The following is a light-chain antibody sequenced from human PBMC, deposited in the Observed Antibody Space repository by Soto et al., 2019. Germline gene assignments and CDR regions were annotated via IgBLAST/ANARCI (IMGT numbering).Light chain of an antibody. Sequence: QSALTQPASVSGSPGQSITISCTGTSSDVGTYNLVSWYQQHPGKAPKLIIYEGSKRPSGLSTRFSGSKAGNTASLTISGLQAEDEADYYCCSYASGSTPLYVFGAGTKVTVL. V-gene: IGLV2-23*01. CDR1: SSDVGTYNL. CDR3: CSYASGSTPLYV. CDR2: EGS. J-gene: IGLJ1*01.